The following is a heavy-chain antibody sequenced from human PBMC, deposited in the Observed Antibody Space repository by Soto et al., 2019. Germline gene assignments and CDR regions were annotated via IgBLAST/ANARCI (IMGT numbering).Heavy chain of an antibody. D-gene: IGHD1-1*01. V-gene: IGHV1-18*01. CDR2: TSAYDSNT. CDR3: ARDRIGNVYYYGMDV. CDR1: GYTFNNYG. J-gene: IGHJ6*02. Sequence: ASVKVSCKASGYTFNNYGINWVRQAPGQGLEWMGWTSAYDSNTKYEQRFQGRVVMTTDTYTNTAYMELRSLRSDDTAVYYCARDRIGNVYYYGMDVWGQGTTVTVSS.